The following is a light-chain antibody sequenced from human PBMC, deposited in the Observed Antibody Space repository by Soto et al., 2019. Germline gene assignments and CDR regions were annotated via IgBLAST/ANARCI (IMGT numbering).Light chain of an antibody. J-gene: IGKJ2*01. V-gene: IGKV1-39*01. CDR1: QSISSY. CDR2: AAS. Sequence: DIQMTQSPSSLSASVGDRVTITCRASQSISSYLNWYQQKPGKAPKLLIYAASSLQSGVPSRFSGSGSGTDFTLTSSSLQPEYLATYYCQLSYSTPPTFGQGTKLEIK. CDR3: QLSYSTPPT.